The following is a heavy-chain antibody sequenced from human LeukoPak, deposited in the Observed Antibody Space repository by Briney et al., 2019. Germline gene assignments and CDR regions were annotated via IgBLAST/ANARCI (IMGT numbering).Heavy chain of an antibody. CDR2: IGTSSTTI. V-gene: IGHV3-48*01. CDR3: AKDLYSSSTFDC. D-gene: IGHD6-13*01. CDR1: GFTFSSYT. Sequence: GGSLRLSCAASGFTFSSYTMNWVRQPPGKGLEWVSNIGTSSTTIYYADSVKGRFTISRDNAKNSLYLQMNSLRADDTAVYYCAKDLYSSSTFDCWGQGTLVTVSS. J-gene: IGHJ4*02.